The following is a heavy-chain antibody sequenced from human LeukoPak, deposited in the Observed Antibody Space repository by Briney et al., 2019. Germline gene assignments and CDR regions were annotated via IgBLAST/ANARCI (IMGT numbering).Heavy chain of an antibody. J-gene: IGHJ6*03. V-gene: IGHV3-21*01. CDR1: GLLFSDAW. D-gene: IGHD2-2*02. CDR2: ISSSSSYI. CDR3: ARDAIVVVPAAIREAVNYYYYYYMDV. Sequence: PGGSLRLSCAVSGLLFSDAWMSWVRQGPGKGLGWVSSISSSSSYIYYADSVKGRFTISRDNAKNSLYLQMNSLRAEDTAVYYCARDAIVVVPAAIREAVNYYYYYYMDVWGKGTTVTVSS.